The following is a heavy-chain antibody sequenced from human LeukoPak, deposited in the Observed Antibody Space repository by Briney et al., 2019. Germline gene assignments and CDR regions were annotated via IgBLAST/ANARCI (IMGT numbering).Heavy chain of an antibody. CDR2: IIPIFGTA. CDR3: ARAPRYDFWRGPSYYYMDV. V-gene: IGHV1-69*05. Sequence: ASVQVSCQASGGTFSSYAISWVRQAPGQGLEWMGGIIPIFGTANYAQKFQGRVTITTDESTSTAYMELSSLRSEDTAVYYCARAPRYDFWRGPSYYYMDVWGKGTTVTVS. J-gene: IGHJ6*03. D-gene: IGHD3-3*01. CDR1: GGTFSSYA.